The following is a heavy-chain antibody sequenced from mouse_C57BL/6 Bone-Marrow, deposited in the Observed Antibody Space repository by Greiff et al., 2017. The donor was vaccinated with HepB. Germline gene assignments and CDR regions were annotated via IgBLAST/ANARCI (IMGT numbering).Heavy chain of an antibody. CDR2: ISSGGSYT. CDR3: ARRDYYGSSWYFDV. J-gene: IGHJ1*03. CDR1: GFTFSSYG. D-gene: IGHD1-1*01. Sequence: EVQLQESGGDLVKPGGSLKLSCAASGFTFSSYGMSWVRQTPDKRLAWVATISSGGSYTYYPDRVKGRFTISRDNAKNTLYLQMSSLTSEDTAMYYCARRDYYGSSWYFDVWGTGTTVTVSS. V-gene: IGHV5-6*01.